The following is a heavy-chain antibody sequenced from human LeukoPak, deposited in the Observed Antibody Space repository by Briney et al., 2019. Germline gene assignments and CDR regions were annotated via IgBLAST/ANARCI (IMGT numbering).Heavy chain of an antibody. D-gene: IGHD6-13*01. J-gene: IGHJ5*02. Sequence: SVKVSCKASGGTFGRSTVSWVRQAPGQGLEWMGGIIPKFGSTNYAQKFQDRVTFTADESTGTAYMEVSSLTSEDTAYYYCASHPSGSWFAIYFRSWGQGTLVTVSS. CDR3: ASHPSGSWFAIYFRS. CDR2: IIPKFGST. CDR1: GGTFGRST. V-gene: IGHV1-69*13.